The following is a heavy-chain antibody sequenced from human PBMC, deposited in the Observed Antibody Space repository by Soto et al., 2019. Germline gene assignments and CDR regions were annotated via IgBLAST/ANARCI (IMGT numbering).Heavy chain of an antibody. D-gene: IGHD3-10*01. CDR1: GFTFSNAW. J-gene: IGHJ4*02. CDR2: IKSKTDGGTT. CDR3: CPGVAMVRSGALGY. Sequence: EVQLVESGGGLVKPGGSLRVSCAASGFTFSNAWMFWVRQAPGKGLEWVGRIKSKTDGGTTDYTTPVKDRFTISREDSKNTVYLEMSSLDIEDTAVYYCCPGVAMVRSGALGYWGQGVLVTVSS. V-gene: IGHV3-15*07.